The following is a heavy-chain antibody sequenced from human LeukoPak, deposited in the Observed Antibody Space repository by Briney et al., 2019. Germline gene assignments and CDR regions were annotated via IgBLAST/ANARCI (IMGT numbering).Heavy chain of an antibody. CDR3: ANLPVDYGSGSYPYYYGMDV. CDR2: ISYDGSNK. CDR1: GFTFSSYG. J-gene: IGHJ6*02. V-gene: IGHV3-30*18. Sequence: GRSLRLSCAASGFTFSSYGMHWVRQAPGKGLEWVAVISYDGSNKYYADSVKGRFTISRDNSKNTLYLQMNSLRAEDTAVYYCANLPVDYGSGSYPYYYGMDVWGQGTTVTVSS. D-gene: IGHD3-10*01.